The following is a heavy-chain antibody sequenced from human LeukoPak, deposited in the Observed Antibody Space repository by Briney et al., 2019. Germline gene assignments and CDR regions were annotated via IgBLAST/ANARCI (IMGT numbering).Heavy chain of an antibody. CDR1: GGSISSYY. CDR3: ATMVRGSIDY. CDR2: IYYSGST. Sequence: SETLSLTCTVSGGSISSYYWSWIRQPPGEGLEWIGYIYYSGSTNYNPSLKSRVTISVDTSKNQFSLKLSSVTAADTAVYYCATMVRGSIDYWGQGTLVTVSS. J-gene: IGHJ4*02. V-gene: IGHV4-59*08. D-gene: IGHD3-10*01.